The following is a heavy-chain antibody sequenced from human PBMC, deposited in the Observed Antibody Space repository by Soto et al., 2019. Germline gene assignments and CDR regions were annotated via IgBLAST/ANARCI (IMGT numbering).Heavy chain of an antibody. Sequence: QVQLQQWGAGLLKPSETLSLTCAVYGGSFSGYYWSWIRQPPGKGLEWIGEINHSGSTNYNPSLKSRVTISVDTSKNQFSLKLSSVTAADTAVYYCARGRASLPRAARNFDYWGQGTLVTVSS. D-gene: IGHD6-6*01. CDR1: GGSFSGYY. CDR2: INHSGST. J-gene: IGHJ4*02. CDR3: ARGRASLPRAARNFDY. V-gene: IGHV4-34*01.